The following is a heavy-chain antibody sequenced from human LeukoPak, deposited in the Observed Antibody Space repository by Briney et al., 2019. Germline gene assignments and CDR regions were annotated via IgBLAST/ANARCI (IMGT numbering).Heavy chain of an antibody. Sequence: GESLKISCKGSGYSFTSYWIGWVRQVPGKGLEWMGIIYPGDSDTRYSPSFQGQVTISADKSISTAYLQWSSLKASDTAMYYCARHLEYCGGDCYSALQDYWGQGTLVTVSS. CDR1: GYSFTSYW. V-gene: IGHV5-51*01. CDR2: IYPGDSDT. CDR3: ARHLEYCGGDCYSALQDY. J-gene: IGHJ4*02. D-gene: IGHD2-21*02.